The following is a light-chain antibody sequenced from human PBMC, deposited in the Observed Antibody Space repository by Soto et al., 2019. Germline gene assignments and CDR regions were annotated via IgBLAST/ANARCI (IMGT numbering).Light chain of an antibody. CDR1: SSNIGSNY. CDR3: AAWDDSLHVV. V-gene: IGLV1-47*01. Sequence: QSVLTQPPSASGTPGQRVTISCSGSSSNIGSNYVYRYQQLPGTAPKIIMYRNDQRPSRVPDRFSGSKSGTSASLAISGLRSEDEADYYCAAWDDSLHVVLGGGTKVTVL. CDR2: RND. J-gene: IGLJ2*01.